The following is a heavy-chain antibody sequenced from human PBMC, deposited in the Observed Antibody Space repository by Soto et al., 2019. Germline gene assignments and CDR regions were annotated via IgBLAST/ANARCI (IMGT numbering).Heavy chain of an antibody. D-gene: IGHD3-22*01. CDR3: ASAYYDSSGYYYALEY. V-gene: IGHV4-4*02. CDR1: GGSISSSNW. Sequence: SETLSLTCAVSGGSISSSNWWSWVRQPPVKGLEWIGEIYHSGITNYNPSLKSRVTISVDKSKNQVSLKLSSVTAADTAVYYCASAYYDSSGYYYALEYWGQGTLVTVSS. CDR2: IYHSGIT. J-gene: IGHJ4*02.